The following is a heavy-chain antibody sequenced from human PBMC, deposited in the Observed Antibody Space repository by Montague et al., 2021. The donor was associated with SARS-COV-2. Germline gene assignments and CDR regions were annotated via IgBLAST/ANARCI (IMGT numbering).Heavy chain of an antibody. CDR2: IYYSGST. D-gene: IGHD2-8*01. V-gene: IGHV4-59*01. CDR3: ARLLRSCTNGVCRTYYYYALDV. CDR1: GESISGFY. J-gene: IGHJ6*02. Sequence: SETLSLTCTVSGESISGFYWSWIRQPPGKGLEWIGYIYYSGSTKYNPSLESRVAVSVDRSKNQVSLKLTSVTAADTAVYYCARLLRSCTNGVCRTYYYYALDVWGQGPRSPSP.